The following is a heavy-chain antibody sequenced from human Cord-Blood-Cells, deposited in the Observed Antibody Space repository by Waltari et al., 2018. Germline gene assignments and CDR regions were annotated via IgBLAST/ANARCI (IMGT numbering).Heavy chain of an antibody. V-gene: IGHV1-2*04. D-gene: IGHD3-9*01. CDR2: INPNSGGT. Sequence: QVQLVQPGAEVKKPGDSVKVSCKPSGYTLSGYYMPTVRQATGQGLEWMGWINPNSGGTNYAQKFQGWVTMTRDTSISTAYMELSRLRSDDTAVYYCARSYDILTGYFDYWGQGTLVTVSS. CDR3: ARSYDILTGYFDY. CDR1: GYTLSGYY. J-gene: IGHJ4*02.